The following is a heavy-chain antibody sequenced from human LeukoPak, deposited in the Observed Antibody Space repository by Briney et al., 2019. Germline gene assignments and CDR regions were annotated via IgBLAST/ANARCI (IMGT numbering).Heavy chain of an antibody. Sequence: GGSLRLSCAASGFTFSSYEMNWVRQAQGKGLEWVSYISSSGSTIYYADSVKGRFTISRDNAKNSLFLQMNSLRAEDTAVYYCARGSTVVTQSSWGQGTLVTVSS. CDR2: ISSSGSTI. CDR1: GFTFSSYE. V-gene: IGHV3-48*03. D-gene: IGHD4-23*01. J-gene: IGHJ5*02. CDR3: ARGSTVVTQSS.